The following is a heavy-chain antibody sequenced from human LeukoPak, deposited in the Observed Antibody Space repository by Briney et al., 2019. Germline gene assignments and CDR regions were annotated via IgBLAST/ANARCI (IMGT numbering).Heavy chain of an antibody. CDR2: INWNGGST. V-gene: IGHV3-20*04. CDR3: ARDQYYADASDI. CDR1: GFTFDDYG. Sequence: GGSLRLSCAASGFTFDDYGMSWVRQAPGKGLEWVPGINWNGGSTGYADSVKGRFTISRDNAKNSLYLQMNSLRAEDTALYYCARDQYYADASDIWGQGTMVTVSS. J-gene: IGHJ3*02. D-gene: IGHD2/OR15-2a*01.